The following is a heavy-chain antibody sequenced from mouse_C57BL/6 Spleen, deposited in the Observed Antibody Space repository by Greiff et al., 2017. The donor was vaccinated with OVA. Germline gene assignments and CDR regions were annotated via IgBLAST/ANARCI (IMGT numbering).Heavy chain of an antibody. J-gene: IGHJ2*01. Sequence: QVQLKESGPELVKPGASVKISCKASGYAFSSSWMNWVKQRPGKGLEWIGRIYPGDGDTNYNGKFKGKATLTADKSSSTAYMQLSSLTSEDSAVYFCAREIYYYGSSYLDYWGQGTTLTVSS. CDR2: IYPGDGDT. CDR1: GYAFSSSW. V-gene: IGHV1-82*01. CDR3: AREIYYYGSSYLDY. D-gene: IGHD1-1*01.